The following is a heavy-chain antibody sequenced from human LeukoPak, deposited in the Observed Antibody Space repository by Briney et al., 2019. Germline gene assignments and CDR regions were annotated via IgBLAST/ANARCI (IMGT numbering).Heavy chain of an antibody. CDR2: IFPSGGEI. V-gene: IGHV3-23*01. CDR3: AKGNQVGATTFDY. D-gene: IGHD1-26*01. Sequence: GGSLRLSCAASGFTFSTFAMIWVRQPPGKGLEWVSSIFPSGGEIHYADSVRGRFTISRDNSKSTLSLQMNSLRAEDTAVYYCAKGNQVGATTFDYWGQGTLVTVSS. J-gene: IGHJ4*02. CDR1: GFTFSTFA.